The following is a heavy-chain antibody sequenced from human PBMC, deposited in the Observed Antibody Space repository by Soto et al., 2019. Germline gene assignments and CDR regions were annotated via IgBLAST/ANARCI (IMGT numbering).Heavy chain of an antibody. CDR3: ALDPATVTTFGLVALFDP. D-gene: IGHD4-17*01. V-gene: IGHV1-8*01. CDR1: GYTFTSYD. CDR2: MNPNSGNT. Sequence: QVQLVQSGAEVKKPGASVKVSCKASGYTFTSYDINWVRQATGQGLEWMGWMNPNSGNTGYAQKFQGRVTMTRNTSISTAYMELSSLRSEDTAVYYCALDPATVTTFGLVALFDPWGQGTLVTVSS. J-gene: IGHJ5*02.